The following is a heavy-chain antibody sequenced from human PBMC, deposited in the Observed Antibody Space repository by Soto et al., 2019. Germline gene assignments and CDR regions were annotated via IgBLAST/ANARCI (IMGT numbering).Heavy chain of an antibody. Sequence: SETLSLTCAVSGGSISSGGYYWGWIRQPPGKGLEWIGYIYYSGTTYTNPSLRSQVAISLDTSKNHFSLTLSSVTAADTAVYYCARGPSGDKVHYWGQGALVTVSS. CDR3: ARGPSGDKVHY. J-gene: IGHJ4*02. V-gene: IGHV4-30-2*05. CDR2: IYYSGTT. D-gene: IGHD7-27*01. CDR1: GGSISSGGYY.